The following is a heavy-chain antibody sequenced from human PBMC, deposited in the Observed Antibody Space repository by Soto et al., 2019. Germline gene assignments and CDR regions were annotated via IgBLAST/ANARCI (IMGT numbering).Heavy chain of an antibody. CDR3: TRDPLIAVAAYDAFDI. Sequence: GGSLRLSCAASGFTYSSYGMHWVRQAPGKGLEWVAVIWYDGSNKYYADSVKGRYTISRDDSKNTVYLQMNSLGAEDTAVYYCTRDPLIAVAAYDAFDIWGQGTSVTVSS. J-gene: IGHJ3*02. V-gene: IGHV3-33*01. CDR2: IWYDGSNK. CDR1: GFTYSSYG. D-gene: IGHD6-19*01.